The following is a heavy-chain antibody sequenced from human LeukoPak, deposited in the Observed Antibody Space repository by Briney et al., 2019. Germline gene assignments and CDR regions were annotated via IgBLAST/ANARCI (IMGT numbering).Heavy chain of an antibody. J-gene: IGHJ6*03. CDR3: ARARAARGVYYYYYMDV. D-gene: IGHD6-6*01. CDR2: ISNSGST. CDR1: GGAITSHY. Sequence: SETLSLTCTVSGGAITSHYWTWIRQSPVKGLEWIGDISNSGSTSYNPSLKSRVTISIDTSKSQFSLKLSSMTAADTAVYYCARARAARGVYYYYYMDVWGKGTTVTVSS. V-gene: IGHV4-59*11.